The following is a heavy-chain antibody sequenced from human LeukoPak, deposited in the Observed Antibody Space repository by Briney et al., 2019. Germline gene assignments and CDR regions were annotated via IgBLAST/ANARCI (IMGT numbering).Heavy chain of an antibody. CDR2: IFYSGST. D-gene: IGHD3-16*01. Sequence: NPSETLSLTCTVSGGSISTSSYYWGWVRQPPGKGLEWIGNIFYSGSTYYSPSLKSRVTISLDTSRNQFSLRLSSATAADTAVYYCARGGVLKSVDYWGQGTLVTVSS. J-gene: IGHJ4*02. CDR1: GGSISTSSYY. V-gene: IGHV4-39*07. CDR3: ARGGVLKSVDY.